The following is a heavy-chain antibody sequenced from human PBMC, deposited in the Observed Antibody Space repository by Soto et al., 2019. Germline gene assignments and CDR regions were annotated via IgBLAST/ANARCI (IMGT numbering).Heavy chain of an antibody. D-gene: IGHD6-19*01. CDR2: IYHSGST. J-gene: IGHJ5*02. CDR3: ARASAVAGNWFDP. Sequence: PSETLSLTXAVSGGSISSGGYSWSWIRQPPGKGLEWIGYIYHSGSTYYNPSLKSRVTISVDRSKNQFSLKLSSVTAADTAVYYCARASAVAGNWFDPWGQGTLVTVSS. V-gene: IGHV4-30-2*01. CDR1: GGSISSGGYS.